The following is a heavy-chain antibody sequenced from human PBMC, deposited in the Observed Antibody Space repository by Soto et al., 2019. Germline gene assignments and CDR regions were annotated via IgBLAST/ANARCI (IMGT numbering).Heavy chain of an antibody. Sequence: SGPTLVNPTQTLTLTCTFSGFSLRDSGVGVGWIRQPPGKALEWLALIYWNDDKRYSPSLRSRLTITEDTSKKQVVLRMTNMDPVDTATYYCAHRRGVMLDYNWFDPWGQGTLVTVSS. CDR2: IYWNDDK. CDR3: AHRRGVMLDYNWFDP. CDR1: GFSLRDSGVG. J-gene: IGHJ5*02. V-gene: IGHV2-5*01. D-gene: IGHD3-16*01.